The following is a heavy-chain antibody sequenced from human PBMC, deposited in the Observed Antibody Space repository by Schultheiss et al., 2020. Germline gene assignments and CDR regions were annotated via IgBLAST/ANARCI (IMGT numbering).Heavy chain of an antibody. Sequence: LSLTCAVSGYSISSGYYWGWIRQPPGKGLEWIGRIYHSGSTYYNPSLKSRVTISVDTSKNQFSLKLSSVTAADTAVYYCARDLAVGSGSSGWYDYWGQGTLVTVSS. J-gene: IGHJ4*02. D-gene: IGHD6-19*01. CDR3: ARDLAVGSGSSGWYDY. V-gene: IGHV4-38-2*02. CDR1: GYSISSGYY. CDR2: IYHSGST.